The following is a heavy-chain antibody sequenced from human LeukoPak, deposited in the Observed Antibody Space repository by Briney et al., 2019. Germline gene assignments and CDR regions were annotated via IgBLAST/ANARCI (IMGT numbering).Heavy chain of an antibody. CDR1: GGTFSSYA. V-gene: IGHV1-69*13. Sequence: SVKVSCKASGGTFSSYAISWVRQAPGQGLEWMGGIIPIFGTANYAQKFQGRVTITADESTSTAYMELSSLRSEDTAVYYCARADEPNNDYSNPNWFDPWGQGTLVTVSS. CDR3: ARADEPNNDYSNPNWFDP. J-gene: IGHJ5*02. D-gene: IGHD4-11*01. CDR2: IIPIFGTA.